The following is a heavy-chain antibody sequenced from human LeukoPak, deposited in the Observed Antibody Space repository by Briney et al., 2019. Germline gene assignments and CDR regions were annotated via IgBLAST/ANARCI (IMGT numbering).Heavy chain of an antibody. Sequence: GGSLRLSCAASGFTFSSYGMHWVRQAPGKGLEWVAFIRYDGSNKYYADSVKGRFTISRDNSKNTLYLQMNSLRAEDTAVYYCAKGGSHLRAFDIWGQGTMVTVSS. CDR1: GFTFSSYG. J-gene: IGHJ3*02. D-gene: IGHD1-26*01. V-gene: IGHV3-30*02. CDR2: IRYDGSNK. CDR3: AKGGSHLRAFDI.